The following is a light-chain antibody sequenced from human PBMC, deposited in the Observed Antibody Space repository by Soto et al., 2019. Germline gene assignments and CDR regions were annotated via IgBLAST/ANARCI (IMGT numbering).Light chain of an antibody. V-gene: IGKV3D-7*01. J-gene: IGKJ5*01. CDR2: GAS. Sequence: PGGGATLSCRASQSISSSYLSWYQQKPGQAPRLVIYGASTRATGIPARFSGSGRGSGTDFTLTISSLHPEDFAVYYCLQDYHLPITFGQGTRLEI. CDR3: LQDYHLPIT. CDR1: QSISSSY.